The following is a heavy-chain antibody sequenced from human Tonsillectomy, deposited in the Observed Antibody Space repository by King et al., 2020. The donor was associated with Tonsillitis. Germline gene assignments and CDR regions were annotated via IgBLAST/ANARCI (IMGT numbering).Heavy chain of an antibody. V-gene: IGHV1-46*01. CDR2: INPTGGGT. CDR3: ARAGSSGAFDH. J-gene: IGHJ4*02. Sequence: VQLVESGAEVKKPGASVNLSCKASGYTFTTYYIHWVRQVPGKGLEWLGVINPTGGGTTYAQKFQGRVTMTRDTSTSTGYMELSGLRSADTAVYYCARAGSSGAFDHWGQGTLVTVSS. D-gene: IGHD3-22*01. CDR1: GYTFTTYY.